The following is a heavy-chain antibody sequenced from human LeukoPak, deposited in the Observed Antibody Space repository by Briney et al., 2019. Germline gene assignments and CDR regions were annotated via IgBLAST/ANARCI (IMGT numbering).Heavy chain of an antibody. CDR2: INHSGST. CDR1: GGSFSGYY. J-gene: IGHJ4*02. CDR3: ARDVGARLPGY. Sequence: SETLSLTCAVYGGSFSGYYWSWIRQPPGKGLEWIGEINHSGSTNYNPSLKSRVTISIDKSKNQFSLKLNSVTAADTGVYYCARDVGARLPGYWGQGTLVTVSS. D-gene: IGHD6-6*01. V-gene: IGHV4-34*01.